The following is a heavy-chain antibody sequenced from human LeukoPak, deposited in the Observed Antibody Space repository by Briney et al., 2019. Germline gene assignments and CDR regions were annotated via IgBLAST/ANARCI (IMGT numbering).Heavy chain of an antibody. CDR1: GGSIISDGYS. J-gene: IGHJ4*02. CDR3: ARACGGSCYFDY. CDR2: IYHSGST. Sequence: PSQTLSLTCAVSGGSIISDGYSWNWIRQPPGKGLEWIGYIYHSGSTYYNPSLKSRVTISVDRSKNQFSLNLSSVTAADTAVYYCARACGGSCYFDYWGQGTLITVSS. V-gene: IGHV4-30-2*01. D-gene: IGHD2-15*01.